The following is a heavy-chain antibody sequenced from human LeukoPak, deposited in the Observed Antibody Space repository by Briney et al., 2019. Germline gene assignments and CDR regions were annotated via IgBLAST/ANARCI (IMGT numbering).Heavy chain of an antibody. CDR1: GYTFTSYY. CDR3: ARDGWRVGYCSGGSCRTGDY. Sequence: APVKVSCKASGYTFTSYYMHWVRQAPGQGLEWMGIINPSGGSTSYAQKFQGRVTMTRDTSTSTVYMELSSLRSEDTAVYYCARDGWRVGYCSGGSCRTGDYWGQGTLVTVSS. CDR2: INPSGGST. V-gene: IGHV1-46*01. J-gene: IGHJ4*02. D-gene: IGHD2-15*01.